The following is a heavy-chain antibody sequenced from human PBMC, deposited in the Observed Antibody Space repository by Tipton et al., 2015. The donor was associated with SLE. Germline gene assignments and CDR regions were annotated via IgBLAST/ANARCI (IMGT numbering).Heavy chain of an antibody. CDR1: GFTFSSFE. CDR3: ARDLLAARTIDYYYGLDV. V-gene: IGHV3-48*03. J-gene: IGHJ6*04. Sequence: SLRLSCVVSGFTFSSFEMSWVRQAPGKGLEWVSYISAGGGWTTHYADSVKGRFTVSRDNAKNSLYLQMNSLRAEDTAIYYCARDLLAARTIDYYYGLDVWGKGTTVTVSS. CDR2: ISAGGGWTT. D-gene: IGHD6-6*01.